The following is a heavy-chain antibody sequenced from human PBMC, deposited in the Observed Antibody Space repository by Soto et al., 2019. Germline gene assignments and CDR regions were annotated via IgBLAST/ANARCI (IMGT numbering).Heavy chain of an antibody. CDR1: GFTFSSYS. CDR3: ARVFRRVVVVAATSVTGYFDL. J-gene: IGHJ2*01. D-gene: IGHD2-15*01. V-gene: IGHV3-48*01. CDR2: ISSSSSTI. Sequence: GGSLRLSCAASGFTFSSYSMNWVRQAPGKGLEWVSYISSSSSTIYYADSVKGRFTISRDNAKNSLYLQMNSLRAEDTAVYYCARVFRRVVVVAATSVTGYFDLWGRGTLVTVSS.